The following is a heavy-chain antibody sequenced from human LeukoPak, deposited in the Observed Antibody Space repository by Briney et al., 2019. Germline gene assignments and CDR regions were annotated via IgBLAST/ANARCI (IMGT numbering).Heavy chain of an antibody. CDR1: GFTFSSYA. J-gene: IGHJ6*02. CDR3: ARYCGGDCYGMDV. CDR2: ITGSGSNT. Sequence: GGSLRLSCAASGFTFSSYAMNWVRQAPGKGLEWVSTITGSGSNTYYADSVKGRFTISRDNPKNSLYLQMNSLRAEDTAVYYCARYCGGDCYGMDVWGQGTTVTVSS. D-gene: IGHD2-21*02. V-gene: IGHV3-21*01.